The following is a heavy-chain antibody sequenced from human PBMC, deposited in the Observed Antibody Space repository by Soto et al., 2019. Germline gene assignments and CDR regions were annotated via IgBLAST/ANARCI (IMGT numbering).Heavy chain of an antibody. Sequence: DVQLVESGGGLVHPGGSLRLSCAASGFPFSSYSMNWVRQAPGKGLEWISYISTSGTTTYYADSVKGRFAISRDDAKNSLYLQMNSLRAEDTAIYYCARTMTTVVEDYWGQGTLVTVSS. D-gene: IGHD4-17*01. CDR3: ARTMTTVVEDY. CDR1: GFPFSSYS. CDR2: ISTSGTTT. J-gene: IGHJ4*02. V-gene: IGHV3-48*01.